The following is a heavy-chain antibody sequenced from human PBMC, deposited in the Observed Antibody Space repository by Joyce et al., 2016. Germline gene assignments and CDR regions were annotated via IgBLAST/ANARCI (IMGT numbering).Heavy chain of an antibody. V-gene: IGHV3-30*09. Sequence: QVQLEESGGGVVQPGESLRLSCAASGFAFTSFQMHWVRQAPGKGLEWVAGVSHDESNKYFADSVQGRFAISRDNSKNTVYLQMNSLRVEDTAVYYCARLRGAYFFDYWGQGTLVTVSS. J-gene: IGHJ4*02. CDR3: ARLRGAYFFDY. CDR1: GFAFTSFQ. D-gene: IGHD3-16*01. CDR2: VSHDESNK.